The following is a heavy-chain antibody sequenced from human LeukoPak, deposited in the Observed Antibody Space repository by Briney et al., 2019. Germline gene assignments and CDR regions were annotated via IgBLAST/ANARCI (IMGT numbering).Heavy chain of an antibody. Sequence: ASVKVSCKVSGYTLTELSMHWVRQAPGKGLEWMGGFDPEDGETIYAQKFQGRVTMTEDTSTDTAYMELSSLRSEDTAVYYCATAFYDFWSGYSADGNYYYMDVWGKGTTVTVSS. CDR1: GYTLTELS. D-gene: IGHD3-3*01. J-gene: IGHJ6*03. CDR2: FDPEDGET. V-gene: IGHV1-24*01. CDR3: ATAFYDFWSGYSADGNYYYMDV.